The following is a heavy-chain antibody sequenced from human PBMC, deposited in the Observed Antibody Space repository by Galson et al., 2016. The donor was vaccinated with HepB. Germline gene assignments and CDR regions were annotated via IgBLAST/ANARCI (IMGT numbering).Heavy chain of an antibody. V-gene: IGHV3-9*01. CDR3: ARDMSTVITAIDY. D-gene: IGHD4-11*01. CDR1: GFIFDDHA. Sequence: SLRLSCAASGFIFDDHAMHWVRQAPGKGPEWVSGIAWNSGRTAYADSVKGRFTISRDNAKNSLHLQMNSLRVEDTAFYYSARDMSTVITAIDYWGQGTLVTVSS. CDR2: IAWNSGRT. J-gene: IGHJ4*02.